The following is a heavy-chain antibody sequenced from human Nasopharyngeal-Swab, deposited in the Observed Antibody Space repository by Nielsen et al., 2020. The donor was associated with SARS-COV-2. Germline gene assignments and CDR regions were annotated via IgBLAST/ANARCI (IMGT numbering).Heavy chain of an antibody. CDR2: ISSSSSYI. CDR3: ARITVAGDYYYGMDV. Sequence: GGSLRLSCAASGFTFSNAWMSWARQAPGKGLEWVSSISSSSSYIYYADSVKGRFTISRDNAKNSLYLQMNSLRAEDTAVYYCARITVAGDYYYGMDVWGQGTTVTVSS. D-gene: IGHD6-19*01. J-gene: IGHJ6*02. V-gene: IGHV3-21*01. CDR1: GFTFSNAW.